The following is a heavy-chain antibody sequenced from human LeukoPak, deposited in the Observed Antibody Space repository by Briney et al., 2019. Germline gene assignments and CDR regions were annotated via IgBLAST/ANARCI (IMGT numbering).Heavy chain of an antibody. CDR3: ALLSDCIGYCSRPDY. CDR2: IIPIFGTA. D-gene: IGHD2-2*01. Sequence: EASVKVSCKASGGTFSSYAISWVRQAPGQGLAWMGGIIPIFGTANYAHTFQGRVTITTDESTSTAYMQLSSLRSEDTAVDYCALLSDCIGYCSRPDYWGQGTLVTVSS. J-gene: IGHJ4*02. CDR1: GGTFSSYA. V-gene: IGHV1-69*05.